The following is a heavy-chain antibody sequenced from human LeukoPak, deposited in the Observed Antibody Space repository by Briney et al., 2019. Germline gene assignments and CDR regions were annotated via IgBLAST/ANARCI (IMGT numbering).Heavy chain of an antibody. D-gene: IGHD6-19*01. CDR3: ARGGYSSGWYVFDY. J-gene: IGHJ4*02. V-gene: IGHV4-59*01. Sequence: SETLSLTCTVSGGSISSYYWSWIRQPPGKGLEWIGYIYYSGSTNYNPSLKSRVTISVDTSKNQFSLKLSSVTAADTAVYCCARGGYSSGWYVFDYWGQGTLVTVSS. CDR2: IYYSGST. CDR1: GGSISSYY.